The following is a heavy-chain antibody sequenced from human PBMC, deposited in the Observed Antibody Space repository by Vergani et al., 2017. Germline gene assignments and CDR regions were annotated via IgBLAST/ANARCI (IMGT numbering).Heavy chain of an antibody. CDR2: IYYSGST. Sequence: QVQLQESGPGLVKPSETLSLTCTVSGGSISSYYWSRIRQPPGKGLEWIGYIYYSGSTNYNPSLKSRVTISVDTSKNQFSLKLSSVTAADTAVYYCARDRSILGSRDAFDIWGQGTMVTVSS. V-gene: IGHV4-59*01. CDR3: ARDRSILGSRDAFDI. CDR1: GGSISSYY. J-gene: IGHJ3*02. D-gene: IGHD6-6*01.